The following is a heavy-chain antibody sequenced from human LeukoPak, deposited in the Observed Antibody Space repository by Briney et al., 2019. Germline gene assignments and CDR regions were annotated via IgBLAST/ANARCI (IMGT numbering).Heavy chain of an antibody. J-gene: IGHJ4*02. V-gene: IGHV3-74*01. CDR2: INSDGTIT. CDR1: GFTFSPYW. D-gene: IGHD2-2*02. CDR3: ARGTALQDY. Sequence: PGGSLRLSCAASGFTFSPYWMHWVRQVPGKGLVWVSDINSDGTITHYADPVKGRFTVSRDNAQDTLYLQMNSLRAEDTAVYYCARGTALQDYWGQGTLVTVSS.